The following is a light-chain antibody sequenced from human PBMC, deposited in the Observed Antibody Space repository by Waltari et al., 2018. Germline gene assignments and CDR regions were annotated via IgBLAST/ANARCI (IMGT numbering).Light chain of an antibody. CDR3: QSADSSGTPVI. CDR1: TLPKQY. Sequence: SFELTQPPSVSVSPGQTASITCSGNTLPKQYAYWYQQKPGQAPVLIMYKDSERPSGIPERFSGSSSGTTVTLTISGVQAEDEADYYCQSADSSGTPVIFGGGTKLTVL. V-gene: IGLV3-25*03. J-gene: IGLJ2*01. CDR2: KDS.